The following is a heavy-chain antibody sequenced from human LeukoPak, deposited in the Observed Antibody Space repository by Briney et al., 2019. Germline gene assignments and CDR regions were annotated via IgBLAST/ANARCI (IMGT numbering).Heavy chain of an antibody. V-gene: IGHV3-53*01. CDR1: GFTVSSNY. D-gene: IGHD4-17*01. J-gene: IGHJ4*02. CDR3: ARAQFRYGDLSQFDY. CDR2: IYSGGST. Sequence: PGRSLRLSCAASGFTVSSNYMSWVRQAPGKGLEWVSVIYSGGSTKYADSVKGRFTISRDNSKNTVYLQMNSLRDEDTAVYYCARAQFRYGDLSQFDYWGQGTLVTVSS.